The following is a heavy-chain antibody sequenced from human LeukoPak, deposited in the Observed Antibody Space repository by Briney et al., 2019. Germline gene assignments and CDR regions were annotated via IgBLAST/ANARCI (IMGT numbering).Heavy chain of an antibody. J-gene: IGHJ3*02. CDR3: ARGIDI. CDR2: INQDGTEK. CDR1: GFTFSSYT. Sequence: GGSLRLSCAASGFTFSSYTMNWVRQAPGKGLEWVANINQDGTEKYYVDSVKGRFTISRDNAKNSLYLQMNSLRAEDTAIYYCARGIDIWGQGTMVTVSS. V-gene: IGHV3-7*01.